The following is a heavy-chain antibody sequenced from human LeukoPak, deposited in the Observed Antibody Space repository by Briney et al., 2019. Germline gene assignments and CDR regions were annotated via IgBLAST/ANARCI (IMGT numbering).Heavy chain of an antibody. Sequence: GGSLRLSCAASGFTFSSYAMSWVRQAPGKGLEWVSAISGSGGSTYYADSVKGRFTISRDNSKNTLYLQMNSLRAEDTAVYYCARGLISSGWDQHDYWGQGTLVTVSS. V-gene: IGHV3-23*01. CDR2: ISGSGGST. J-gene: IGHJ4*02. CDR3: ARGLISSGWDQHDY. D-gene: IGHD6-19*01. CDR1: GFTFSSYA.